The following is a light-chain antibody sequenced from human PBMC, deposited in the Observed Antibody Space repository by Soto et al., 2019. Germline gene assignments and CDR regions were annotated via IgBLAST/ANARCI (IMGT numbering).Light chain of an antibody. CDR2: STT. J-gene: IGLJ2*01. Sequence: QTVVTQEPSFSVSPGGAVTLTCGLTSGSVSTSNYPSWHQQTPGQAPRTLIYSTTTRSSGVPDRFSGSILGNRAALTITGAQAHDESDYYCVLYMGSGISVFGGGTKVTVL. V-gene: IGLV8-61*01. CDR1: SGSVSTSNY. CDR3: VLYMGSGISV.